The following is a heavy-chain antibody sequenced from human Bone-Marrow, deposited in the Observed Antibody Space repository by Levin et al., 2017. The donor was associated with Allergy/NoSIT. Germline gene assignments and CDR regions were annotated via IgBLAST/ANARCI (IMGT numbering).Heavy chain of an antibody. CDR3: ARDLYISGYDAFDL. Sequence: GGSLRLSCAASGFTFSSYSMNWVRQAPGKGLEWVSSISTGGRKIYYADSMKGRFTISRDNAKNSLFLQMNSLRVEDTAVYYCARDLYISGYDAFDLWGQGTMVTVSS. J-gene: IGHJ3*01. D-gene: IGHD6-19*01. CDR1: GFTFSSYS. V-gene: IGHV3-21*01. CDR2: ISTGGRKI.